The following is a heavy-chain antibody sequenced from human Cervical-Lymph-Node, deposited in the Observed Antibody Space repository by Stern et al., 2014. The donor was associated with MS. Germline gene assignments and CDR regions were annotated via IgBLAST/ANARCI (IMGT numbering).Heavy chain of an antibody. CDR3: ARTWLENTFDR. Sequence: EEQLVESGGGLVQPGGSLRLSCDTSGFPFSTYSMSWVRQAPGKGLEWVSFVSSGGDTTHYADSVEGRFTISRDKAGSSVYLQMNSLRDEDTATYYCARTWLENTFDRWGQGTLVTVSP. D-gene: IGHD5-12*01. J-gene: IGHJ4*02. CDR2: VSSGGDTT. CDR1: GFPFSTYS. V-gene: IGHV3-48*02.